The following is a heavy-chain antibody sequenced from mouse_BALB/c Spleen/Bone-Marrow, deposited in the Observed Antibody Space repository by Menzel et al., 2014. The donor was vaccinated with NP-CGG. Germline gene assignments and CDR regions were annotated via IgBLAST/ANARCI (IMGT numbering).Heavy chain of an antibody. CDR2: ISSGGGT. D-gene: IGHD1-1*01. Sequence: EVQRVESGGGLVKPGGSLKLSCAASGFTFSSYAMSWVRQTPEKRLEWVASISSGGGTYYPDSVKGRFTISRDNARNILYLQMSSLRSEDTAMYYCARARFYYGKLVDYWGQGTSVTVSS. V-gene: IGHV5-6-5*01. CDR1: GFTFSSYA. J-gene: IGHJ4*01. CDR3: ARARFYYGKLVDY.